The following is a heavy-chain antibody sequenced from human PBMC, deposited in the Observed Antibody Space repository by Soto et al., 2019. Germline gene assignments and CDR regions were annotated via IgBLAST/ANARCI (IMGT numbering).Heavy chain of an antibody. CDR3: AREETAWPLAYGLDV. D-gene: IGHD2-21*02. Sequence: GGSLRLSCAASGFTFSSYSMHWVRQAPAKGLEWVSSIGTRSDIYYADSVKGRFTISRDNAKNSLSLQMNSMTAEDTAVYYCAREETAWPLAYGLDVWGQGTTVTVSS. V-gene: IGHV3-21*01. CDR1: GFTFSSYS. J-gene: IGHJ6*02. CDR2: IGTRSDI.